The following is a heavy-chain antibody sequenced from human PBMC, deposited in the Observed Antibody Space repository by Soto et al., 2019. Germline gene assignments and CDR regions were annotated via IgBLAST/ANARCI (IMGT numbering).Heavy chain of an antibody. J-gene: IGHJ4*02. Sequence: EVQLVESGGGSVQPGGSVRLSCAASGFSFNGPAIHWVRQASGKGLEWVGRIRNKVKNYETVYAATMEGRITISRDDSKNTAYLQINSLKAEDSAVYYCTTAYVWGQGTLVTVPS. D-gene: IGHD3-16*01. CDR2: IRNKVKNYET. CDR1: GFSFNGPA. V-gene: IGHV3-73*01. CDR3: TTAYV.